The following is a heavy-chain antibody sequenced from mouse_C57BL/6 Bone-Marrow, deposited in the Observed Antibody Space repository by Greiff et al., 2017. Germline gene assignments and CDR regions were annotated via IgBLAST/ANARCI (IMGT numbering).Heavy chain of an antibody. CDR1: GYTFTSYW. Sequence: VQLQQPGAELVMPGASVKLSCKASGYTFTSYWMHWVKQRPGQGLEWIGEIDPSDSYTNYNQKFKGKATLTVDKSSSTAYMQLSSLTSADSAVYYCAREGSSSYWDIDVWGTGTTVTVSS. D-gene: IGHD1-1*01. CDR2: IDPSDSYT. V-gene: IGHV1-69*01. J-gene: IGHJ1*03. CDR3: AREGSSSYWDIDV.